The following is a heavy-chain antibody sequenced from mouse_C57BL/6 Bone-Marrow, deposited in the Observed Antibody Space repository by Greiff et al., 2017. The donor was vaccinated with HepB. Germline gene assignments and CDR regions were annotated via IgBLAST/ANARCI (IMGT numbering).Heavy chain of an antibody. CDR3: ARGAQATWFAY. Sequence: VQGVESGPELVKPGASVKISCKASGYAFSSSWMNWVKQRPGKGLEWIGRIYPGDGDTNYNGKFKGKATLTADKSSSTAYMQLSSLTSEDSAVYFCARGAQATWFAYWGQGTLVTVSA. D-gene: IGHD3-2*02. CDR2: IYPGDGDT. V-gene: IGHV1-82*01. J-gene: IGHJ3*01. CDR1: GYAFSSSW.